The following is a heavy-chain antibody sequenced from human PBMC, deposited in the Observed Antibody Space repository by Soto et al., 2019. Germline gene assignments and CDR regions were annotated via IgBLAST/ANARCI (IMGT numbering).Heavy chain of an antibody. D-gene: IGHD6-13*01. CDR2: IYYRGNT. Sequence: SETLSLTCSVSGDSIGRGAYYWTWIRPHPAQGLEWIGYIYYRGNTYYNPSLESRVSISLDTSKNRFSLKLTSVTAADTAVYYCARSGYGSTDFDLWGQGTRVTVSS. CDR1: GDSIGRGAYY. V-gene: IGHV4-31*03. J-gene: IGHJ4*02. CDR3: ARSGYGSTDFDL.